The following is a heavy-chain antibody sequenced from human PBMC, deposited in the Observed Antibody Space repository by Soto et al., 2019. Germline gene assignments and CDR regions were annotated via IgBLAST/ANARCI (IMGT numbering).Heavy chain of an antibody. CDR2: INHSGST. CDR1: GGSFSGYY. J-gene: IGHJ4*02. D-gene: IGHD2-15*01. Sequence: SETLSLTCAVYGGSFSGYYWSWIRQPPGKGLEWIGEINHSGSTNYNPSLKSRVTISVDTSKNQFSLKLSSVTAADTAVYYCARGKYCSGGSCYFSNLHDYWGQGTLVTVSS. V-gene: IGHV4-34*01. CDR3: ARGKYCSGGSCYFSNLHDY.